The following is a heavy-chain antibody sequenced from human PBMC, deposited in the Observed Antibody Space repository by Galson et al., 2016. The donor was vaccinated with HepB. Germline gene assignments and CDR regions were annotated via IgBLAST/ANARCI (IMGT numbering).Heavy chain of an antibody. J-gene: IGHJ5*02. Sequence: SLRLSCAASGFTFSSHWMHWVRQAPGKGLVWVSRINTDGSSTSYADSVKGRFTISRDNAKNTLYLQMNSLRAEDTAVYYCARKLYYYDSSDFGWLDPWGQGTLVTVSS. CDR1: GFTFSSHW. D-gene: IGHD3-22*01. V-gene: IGHV3-74*01. CDR3: ARKLYYYDSSDFGWLDP. CDR2: INTDGSST.